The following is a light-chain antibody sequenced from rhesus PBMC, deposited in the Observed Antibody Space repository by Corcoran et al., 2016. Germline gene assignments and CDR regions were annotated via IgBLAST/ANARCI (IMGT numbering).Light chain of an antibody. CDR1: QDISSH. CDR3: QQHHDYPLT. J-gene: IGKJ4*01. Sequence: DIQMTQSPSALSASVGDTVTITCRASQDISSHLAWYQQKPGKAPKPLIYFTSNLQRGVPSRFSGSGSGTDFTLTISSLQPEDVAVYYCQQHHDYPLTFGGGTKVEIK. V-gene: IGKV1S14*01. CDR2: FTS.